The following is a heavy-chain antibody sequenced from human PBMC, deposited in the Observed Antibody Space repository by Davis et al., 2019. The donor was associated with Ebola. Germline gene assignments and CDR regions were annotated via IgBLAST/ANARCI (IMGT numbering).Heavy chain of an antibody. D-gene: IGHD3-3*01. CDR2: IRYDGSNK. V-gene: IGHV3-30*02. Sequence: PGGSLRLSCAASGFTFSSYGMHWVRQAPGKGLEWVAFIRYDGSNKYYADSVKGRFTISRDNSKNTLYLQMNSLRAEDTAVYYCAKSRVQSANYDFWRDGGLDYWGQGTLVTVSS. CDR1: GFTFSSYG. CDR3: AKSRVQSANYDFWRDGGLDY. J-gene: IGHJ4*02.